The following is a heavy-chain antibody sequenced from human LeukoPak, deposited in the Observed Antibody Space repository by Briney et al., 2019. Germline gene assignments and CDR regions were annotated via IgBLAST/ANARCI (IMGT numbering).Heavy chain of an antibody. Sequence: SETLSFTCTVSGGSMSSRGYYWGWIRQPPGKGLEWIGSINFSGSTSYNPSHKSRVTISSDTSKNQFSLKLSSLTAADTAVYYCVRYQGGTMFDIWGQGTMVAVSS. CDR2: INFSGST. V-gene: IGHV4-39*01. D-gene: IGHD3-10*01. CDR3: VRYQGGTMFDI. J-gene: IGHJ3*02. CDR1: GGSMSSRGYY.